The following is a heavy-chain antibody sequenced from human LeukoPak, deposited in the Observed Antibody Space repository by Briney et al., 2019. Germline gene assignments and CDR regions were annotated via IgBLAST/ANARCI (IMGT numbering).Heavy chain of an antibody. V-gene: IGHV4-38-2*02. Sequence: SETLSLTCTVSGYSISSGYYWGWIRQPPGKGLEWIGSIYHSGSTYYNPSLKSRVTISVDTSKNQFSLKLSSVTAADTAVYYCARAYSSGWYLLIVGMDVWGKGTTVTVSS. CDR1: GYSISSGYY. CDR2: IYHSGST. CDR3: ARAYSSGWYLLIVGMDV. D-gene: IGHD6-19*01. J-gene: IGHJ6*03.